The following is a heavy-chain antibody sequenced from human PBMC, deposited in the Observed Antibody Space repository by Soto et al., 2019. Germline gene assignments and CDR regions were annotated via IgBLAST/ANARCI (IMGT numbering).Heavy chain of an antibody. CDR3: ARVSGYYDSSGYYLNWFDP. D-gene: IGHD3-22*01. J-gene: IGHJ5*02. CDR1: GGSISSSNW. Sequence: QVQLQESGPGLVKPSGTLSLTSAVSGGSISSSNWWSWVRQPPGKGLEWIGEIYHSGSTNYNPSLKSRVTISVDKSKNQFSLKLSSVTAADTAVYYCARVSGYYDSSGYYLNWFDPWGQGTLVTVSS. V-gene: IGHV4-4*02. CDR2: IYHSGST.